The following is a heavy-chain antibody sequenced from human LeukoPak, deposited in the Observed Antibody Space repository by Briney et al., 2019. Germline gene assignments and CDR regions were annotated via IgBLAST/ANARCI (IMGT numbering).Heavy chain of an antibody. Sequence: GGSLRLSCAASGFTFSTYWMSWVRQAPGKGLEWVANIKEDGSEKYYGDSVKGRFTISRGNAKNSLYLQMNSLRAEDTAVYYCARDSSGYQWGQGTLVTVSS. CDR1: GFTFSTYW. CDR3: ARDSSGYQ. V-gene: IGHV3-7*01. D-gene: IGHD3-22*01. CDR2: IKEDGSEK. J-gene: IGHJ4*02.